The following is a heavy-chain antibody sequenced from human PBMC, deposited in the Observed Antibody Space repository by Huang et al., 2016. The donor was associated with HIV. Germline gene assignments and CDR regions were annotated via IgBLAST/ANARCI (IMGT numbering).Heavy chain of an antibody. V-gene: IGHV5-51*03. Sequence: EVPLVQSGAEVKTPGESLRISCKGSGSSFRSYWIGWVRQMPGKGLAWMGSIYPGDSETRYSPAFQGLVTSAADKSSSTAYLQWSRLKASDTAMYYGAREGGSRYYMDVWGKGTTVTVSS. D-gene: IGHD3-16*01. J-gene: IGHJ6*03. CDR1: GSSFRSYW. CDR3: AREGGSRYYMDV. CDR2: IYPGDSET.